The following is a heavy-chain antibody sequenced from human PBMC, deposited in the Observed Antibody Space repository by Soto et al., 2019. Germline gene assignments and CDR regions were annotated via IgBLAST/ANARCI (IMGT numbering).Heavy chain of an antibody. J-gene: IGHJ6*02. D-gene: IGHD2-2*02. V-gene: IGHV3-15*01. Sequence: GGSLRLSCAASGFTFKNAWMSWVRQAPGKGLEWVGRIKSKTDGETIDYAAPVKGRFTISRDDSKNTMYLQMNSLKTEDTAVYYCTTGFLLYVYDMDVWGQGTTVTVSS. CDR1: GFTFKNAW. CDR2: IKSKTDGETI. CDR3: TTGFLLYVYDMDV.